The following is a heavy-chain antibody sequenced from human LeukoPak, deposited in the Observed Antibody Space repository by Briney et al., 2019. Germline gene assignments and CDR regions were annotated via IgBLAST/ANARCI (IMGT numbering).Heavy chain of an antibody. CDR3: ARDGDSKLHGYYFAY. Sequence: ASVKVSCKASGGTFTSYAISWVRQAPGQGLEWMGRIIPILGIANYAQKFQGRVTITADKSTSTAYMELSSLRSEDTAVYYCARDGDSKLHGYYFAYWGQGTLVTVSS. D-gene: IGHD2-2*03. V-gene: IGHV1-69*04. CDR1: GGTFTSYA. CDR2: IIPILGIA. J-gene: IGHJ4*02.